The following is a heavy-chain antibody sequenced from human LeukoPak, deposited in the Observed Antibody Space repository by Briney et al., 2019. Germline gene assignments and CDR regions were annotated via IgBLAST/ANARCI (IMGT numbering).Heavy chain of an antibody. Sequence: SETLSLTCTVSGGSISSHYWSWIRQPPGKGLEWIGYIYYSGSTNYNPSLKSRVTISVDTSKNQFSLKLSSVTAADTAVYYCARADFRGYSSFDYWGQGTLVTVSS. CDR3: ARADFRGYSSFDY. CDR1: GGSISSHY. J-gene: IGHJ4*02. V-gene: IGHV4-59*11. D-gene: IGHD5-18*01. CDR2: IYYSGST.